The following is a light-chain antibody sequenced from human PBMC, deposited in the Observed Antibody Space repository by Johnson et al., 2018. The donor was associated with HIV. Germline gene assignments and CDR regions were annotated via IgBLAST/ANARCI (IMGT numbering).Light chain of an antibody. CDR1: SSDMGNYA. J-gene: IGLJ1*01. CDR3: GTWDTSLNAYV. V-gene: IGLV1-51*02. CDR2: END. Sequence: QSVLTQPPSVSAAPGQKVTISCSGSSSDMGNYAVSWYQQLPGTAPKLLIYENDKRPSGIPDRFSGSKSATSATLGITGLQTRDEADYYCGTWDTSLNAYVFGTGTKFTVL.